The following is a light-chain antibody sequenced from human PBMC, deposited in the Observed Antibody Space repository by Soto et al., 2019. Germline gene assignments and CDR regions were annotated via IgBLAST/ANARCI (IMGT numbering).Light chain of an antibody. CDR2: EVS. Sequence: QSALTQPASVSGSPGQSITISCTGTSRDVGGYNYVSWYQHHPGKTPKLMIFEVSNRPSGVSNRFSGSKSGNTASLTISGLQDEDEADYYRSSYASTNTVLFGGGTKLTVL. CDR3: SSYASTNTVL. J-gene: IGLJ2*01. CDR1: SRDVGGYNY. V-gene: IGLV2-14*01.